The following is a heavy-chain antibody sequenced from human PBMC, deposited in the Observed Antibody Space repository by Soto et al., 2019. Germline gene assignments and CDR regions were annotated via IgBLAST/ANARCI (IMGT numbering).Heavy chain of an antibody. D-gene: IGHD2-8*01. V-gene: IGHV4-59*08. J-gene: IGHJ6*03. Sequence: QVQLQESGPGLVKPSETLSLTCTVSGGSISSYYWSWIRQPPGKGLEWIGYIYYSGSTNYNPSLKSRVTISVDTSKNQFSLKLSSVTAADTAVYYCARMVYNKFYYYYYMDVWGKGTTVTVSS. CDR2: IYYSGST. CDR3: ARMVYNKFYYYYYMDV. CDR1: GGSISSYY.